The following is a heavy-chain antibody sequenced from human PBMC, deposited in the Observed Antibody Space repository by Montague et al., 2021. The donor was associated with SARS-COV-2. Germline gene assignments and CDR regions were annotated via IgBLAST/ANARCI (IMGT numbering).Heavy chain of an antibody. Sequence: SLRLSCAASGFTFSSYAIHWVRQAPGKGLAWVAVISYDGSNKYYADSVKGRFTISRDNSKNTLYLQVNSLRAEDTAVYYCARGPDSGSYSSDAFDIWGQGTMVTVSS. V-gene: IGHV3-30-3*01. D-gene: IGHD1-26*01. CDR3: ARGPDSGSYSSDAFDI. CDR2: ISYDGSNK. CDR1: GFTFSSYA. J-gene: IGHJ3*02.